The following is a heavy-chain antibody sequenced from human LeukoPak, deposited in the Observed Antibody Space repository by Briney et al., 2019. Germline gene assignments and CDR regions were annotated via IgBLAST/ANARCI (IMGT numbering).Heavy chain of an antibody. D-gene: IGHD3-16*01. Sequence: PGRSLRLSCAASGLTFSSYGMHWVRQAPGKGLEWVVVIWYDGSNKYYADSVKGRFTISRDNSKNTLYLQMNSLRAGDTAVYYCAREGRGSSADAFDIWGQGTMVTVSS. CDR1: GLTFSSYG. V-gene: IGHV3-33*01. CDR3: AREGRGSSADAFDI. CDR2: IWYDGSNK. J-gene: IGHJ3*02.